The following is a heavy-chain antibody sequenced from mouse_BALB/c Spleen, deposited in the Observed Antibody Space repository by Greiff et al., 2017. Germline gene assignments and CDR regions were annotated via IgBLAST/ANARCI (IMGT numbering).Heavy chain of an antibody. J-gene: IGHJ3*01. CDR1: GYTFTDYA. V-gene: IGHV1S137*01. Sequence: QVQLQQSGAELVRPGVSVKISCKGSGYTFTDYAMHWVKQSHAKSLEWIGVISTYYGDASYNQKFKGKATMTVDKSSSTAYMELARLTSEDSAIYYCAREDFSAWFAYWGQGTLVTVSA. CDR2: ISTYYGDA. CDR3: AREDFSAWFAY.